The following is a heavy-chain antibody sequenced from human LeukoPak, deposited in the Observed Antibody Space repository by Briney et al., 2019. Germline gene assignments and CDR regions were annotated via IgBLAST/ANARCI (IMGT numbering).Heavy chain of an antibody. V-gene: IGHV3-23*01. J-gene: IGHJ4*02. CDR1: GFTFSSSA. D-gene: IGHD1-1*01. CDR3: ATDYSWTFDC. Sequence: PGGSLRLSCAASGFTFSSSAMSWVRQAPGKGLEWVSSITDSGDGTYYADSVKGRFTISRGNSNNMLYLQMISLRPEDTAMYYCATDYSWTFDCWGQGTQVTVSS. CDR2: ITDSGDGT.